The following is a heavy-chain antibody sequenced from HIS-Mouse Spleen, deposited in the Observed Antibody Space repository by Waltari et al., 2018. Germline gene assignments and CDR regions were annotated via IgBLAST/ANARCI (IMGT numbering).Heavy chain of an antibody. J-gene: IGHJ4*02. CDR1: GGTFSSYA. V-gene: IGHV1-69*01. CDR2: IIPIFGTA. D-gene: IGHD7-27*01. Sequence: QVQLVQSGAEVKKPGSSVKVSCKASGGTFSSYAISWVRQAPGQWLEWMGGIIPIFGTANCGQKFQGRGTITADEATSTAYVELSSLRSEDTAVYYCARDLLELGIGGQYFDYWGQGTLVTVSS. CDR3: ARDLLELGIGGQYFDY.